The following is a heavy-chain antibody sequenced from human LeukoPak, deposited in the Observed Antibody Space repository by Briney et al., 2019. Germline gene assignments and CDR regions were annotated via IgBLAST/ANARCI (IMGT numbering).Heavy chain of an antibody. V-gene: IGHV1-8*03. Sequence: ASVKVSCKASGYTFTIYDINWVRQATGQGLEWMGWMNPNSGNTGYAQKFQGRVTITRNTSISTAYMELSSLRLKATAVDYCARSSSFGYYYMDVWGKGTTVTVSS. CDR2: MNPNSGNT. CDR3: ARSSSFGYYYMDV. CDR1: GYTFTIYD. J-gene: IGHJ6*03. D-gene: IGHD3-3*01.